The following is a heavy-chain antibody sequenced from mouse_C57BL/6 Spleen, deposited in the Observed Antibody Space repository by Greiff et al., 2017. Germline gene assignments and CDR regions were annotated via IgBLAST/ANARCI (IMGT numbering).Heavy chain of an antibody. V-gene: IGHV1-76*01. D-gene: IGHD4-1*01. CDR1: GYTFTDYY. CDR2: IYPGSGNT. Sequence: LQESGAELVRPGASVKLSCKASGYTFTDYYINWVKQRPGQGLEWIARIYPGSGNTYYNEKFKGKATLTAEKSSSTAYMQLSSLTSEYSAVYFCARRLGFDYWGQGTTLTVSS. CDR3: ARRLGFDY. J-gene: IGHJ2*01.